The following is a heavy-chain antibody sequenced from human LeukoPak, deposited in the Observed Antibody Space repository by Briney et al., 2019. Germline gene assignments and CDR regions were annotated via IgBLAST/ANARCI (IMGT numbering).Heavy chain of an antibody. D-gene: IGHD6-13*01. J-gene: IGHJ4*02. CDR1: GFTVSSNY. CDR2: IYSGGST. CDR3: ARVAIAAAVRVDY. Sequence: PGGSLRLSCAASGFTVSSNYMSWVRQAPGKGLEWVSVIYSGGSTYYADSVKGRFTISRDNAKNSLYLQMNSLRAEDTAVYYCARVAIAAAVRVDYWGQGTLVTVSS. V-gene: IGHV3-53*01.